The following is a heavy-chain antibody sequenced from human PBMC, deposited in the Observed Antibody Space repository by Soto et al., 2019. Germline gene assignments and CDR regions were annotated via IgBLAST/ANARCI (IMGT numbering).Heavy chain of an antibody. V-gene: IGHV1-3*05. CDR3: ARDTSYYGMDV. CDR1: GYTFTSYA. D-gene: IGHD3-3*01. CDR2: INAGNGNT. J-gene: IGHJ6*02. Sequence: QVQLVQSGAEEKKPGASVKVSCKASGYTFTSYAMHWVRQAPGQRLEWMGWINAGNGNTKYSQKFQGRVTITRDTSESTAYMELSSLRSEDTAVYYCARDTSYYGMDVWGQGTTVTVSS.